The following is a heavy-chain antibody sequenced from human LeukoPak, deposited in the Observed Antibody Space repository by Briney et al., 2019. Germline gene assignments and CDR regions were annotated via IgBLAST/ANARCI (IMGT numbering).Heavy chain of an antibody. CDR3: AREGFSYGMDV. CDR2: IYHSGST. CDR1: GGSISSGGYS. D-gene: IGHD2/OR15-2a*01. J-gene: IGHJ6*02. V-gene: IGHV4-30-2*01. Sequence: TLSLTCAVSGGSISSGGYSWSWIRQPPGKGLEWIGYIYHSGSTYYNPSLKSRVTISVDRSKNQFSLKLSSVTAADTAVYYCAREGFSYGMDVWGQGTTVTVSS.